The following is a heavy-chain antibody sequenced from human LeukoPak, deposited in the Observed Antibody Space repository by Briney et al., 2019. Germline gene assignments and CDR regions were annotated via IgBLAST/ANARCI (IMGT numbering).Heavy chain of an antibody. CDR3: ARTGTRPH. J-gene: IGHJ4*02. CDR2: IFYSGST. Sequence: SETLSLTCNVSGGSISNKNYFWGWIRQPPGKGLEWIGSIFYSGSTYYNPSLKSRVTISVDTSENQFSLKMTSVTAADTGVYYWARTGTRPHWGQGTLVTVSS. V-gene: IGHV4-39*01. CDR1: GGSISNKNYF. D-gene: IGHD1-14*01.